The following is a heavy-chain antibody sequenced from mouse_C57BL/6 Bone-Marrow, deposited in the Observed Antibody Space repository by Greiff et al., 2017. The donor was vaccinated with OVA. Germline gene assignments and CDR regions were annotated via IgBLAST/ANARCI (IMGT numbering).Heavy chain of an antibody. CDR3: ARSPYYGSSYRLAY. D-gene: IGHD1-1*01. V-gene: IGHV1-55*01. CDR2: IYPGSGST. Sequence: VQLQQSGAELVKPGASVKMSCKASGYTFTSYWITWVKQRPGQGLEWIGDIYPGSGSTNYNEKFKSKATLTVDTSSSTAYMQLSSLTSEDSAGYDCARSPYYGSSYRLAYWGQGTLVTVSA. CDR1: GYTFTSYW. J-gene: IGHJ3*01.